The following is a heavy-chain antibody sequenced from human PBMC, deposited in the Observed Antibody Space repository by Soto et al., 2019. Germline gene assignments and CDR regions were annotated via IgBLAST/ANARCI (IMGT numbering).Heavy chain of an antibody. V-gene: IGHV1-69*01. CDR3: ATDYNYEVPNSF. D-gene: IGHD4-4*01. J-gene: IGHJ4*02. CDR2: ILPVSAPQ. CDR1: GGTLNNYA. Sequence: QVQLVQSGAEVKKPGSSVRVSCKASGGTLNNYAINWVRQAPGQGLEWMGGILPVSAPQDYAQKFQGRVSITADHSTSTVYMELSRLKSDDTTVYFCATDYNYEVPNSFWGQGTLVTVSS.